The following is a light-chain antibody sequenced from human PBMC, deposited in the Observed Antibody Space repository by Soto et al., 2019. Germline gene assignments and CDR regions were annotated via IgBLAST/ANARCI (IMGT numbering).Light chain of an antibody. CDR1: TSDVGGYNY. CDR2: EVS. Sequence: QSVLTQPASVSGSPGQSIAISCTGTTSDVGGYNYVSWYQQHPGKVPKLLIHEVSNRPSGVSNRFSGSKSGNTASLTISGLQAEEQADPYCLSKNSTISYVFGTGTKVTVL. V-gene: IGLV2-14*01. J-gene: IGLJ1*01. CDR3: LSKNSTISYV.